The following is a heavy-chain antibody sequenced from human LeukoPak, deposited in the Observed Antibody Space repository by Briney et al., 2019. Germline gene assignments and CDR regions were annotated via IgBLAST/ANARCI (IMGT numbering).Heavy chain of an antibody. CDR1: GYTFTSYD. CDR2: MNPNSGNT. J-gene: IGHJ5*02. D-gene: IGHD3-22*01. V-gene: IGHV1-8*02. Sequence: ASVKVSCKASGYTFTSYDINWVRQATGQGLEWMGWMNPNSGNTGYAQKFQGRVTMTTDTSTSTAYMELRSLRSDDTAVYYCARLGDYDSSGYEWWFDPWGQGTLVTVSS. CDR3: ARLGDYDSSGYEWWFDP.